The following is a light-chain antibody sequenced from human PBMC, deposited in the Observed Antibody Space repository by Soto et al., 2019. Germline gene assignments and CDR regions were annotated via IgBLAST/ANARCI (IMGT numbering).Light chain of an antibody. CDR2: EVS. J-gene: IGLJ2*01. Sequence: QSALTQPPSASGSPGQSVTISCTGTSSDVGAYNYVSWYQQHPGKAPKLMIYEVSKRPSGVPDRFSGSKSGNTASLTVSGLQAEDEADYYCISYAGSSSVFGGGTKLTVL. V-gene: IGLV2-8*01. CDR3: ISYAGSSSV. CDR1: SSDVGAYNY.